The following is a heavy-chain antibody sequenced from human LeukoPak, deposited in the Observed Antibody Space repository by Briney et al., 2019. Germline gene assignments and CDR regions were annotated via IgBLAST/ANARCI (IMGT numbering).Heavy chain of an antibody. CDR1: GGSISSYY. Sequence: SETLSLTCTVSGGSISSYYWSWIRQPPGKGLEWIGYIYYSGSTDYNPSLKSRVTISVDPSKNQFSLKLSSVTAADTAVYYCARDEKDIVVVPAFGHTPSFDPWGQGTLVTVSS. J-gene: IGHJ5*02. CDR3: ARDEKDIVVVPAFGHTPSFDP. V-gene: IGHV4-59*12. D-gene: IGHD2-2*01. CDR2: IYYSGST.